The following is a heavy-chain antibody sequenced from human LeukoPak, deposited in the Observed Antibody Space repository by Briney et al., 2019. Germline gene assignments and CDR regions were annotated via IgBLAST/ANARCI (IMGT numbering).Heavy chain of an antibody. J-gene: IGHJ6*04. Sequence: SETLSLTCAVFGGSFSGYYWSWIRQPPGKGLEWIGEINHSGSTNYNPSLESRVTISVDTSKNQFSLKLSSVTAADTAVYYCARGRLLVGDNYYYGMDVWGKGTTVTVSS. CDR2: INHSGST. CDR1: GGSFSGYY. CDR3: ARGRLLVGDNYYYGMDV. V-gene: IGHV4-34*01. D-gene: IGHD3-10*01.